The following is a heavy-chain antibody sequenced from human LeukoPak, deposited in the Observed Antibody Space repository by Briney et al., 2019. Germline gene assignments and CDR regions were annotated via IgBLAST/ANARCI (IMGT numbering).Heavy chain of an antibody. V-gene: IGHV3-30*04. CDR2: ISYDGSNK. Sequence: PGGSLRLSCAASGFTFSSYAMHWVRQAPGKGLEWVAVISYDGSNKYYADSVKGRFTISRDNSKNTLYLQMNSLRAEDTAVYYCTAHGGNPTDYWGQGTLVTVSS. CDR1: GFTFSSYA. CDR3: TAHGGNPTDY. J-gene: IGHJ4*02. D-gene: IGHD4-23*01.